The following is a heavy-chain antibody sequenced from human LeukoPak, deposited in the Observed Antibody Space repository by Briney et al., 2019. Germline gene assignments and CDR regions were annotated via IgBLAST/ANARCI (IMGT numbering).Heavy chain of an antibody. J-gene: IGHJ3*02. CDR1: GFTFSSYA. CDR3: VLSFISVMAVKEGGGFDI. Sequence: GGSLRLSCAASGFTFSSYAMSWVRQAPGQGREWISYLSSDGGTRFYADSVKGRFTSYRDDAKRSHYLQMDSLRAEDSAMYYCVLSFISVMAVKEGGGFDIWGQGTMVTVS. V-gene: IGHV3-48*01. D-gene: IGHD3-22*01. CDR2: LSSDGGTR.